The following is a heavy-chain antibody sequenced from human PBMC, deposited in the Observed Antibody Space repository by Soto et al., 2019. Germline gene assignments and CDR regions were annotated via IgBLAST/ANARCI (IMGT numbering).Heavy chain of an antibody. J-gene: IGHJ5*02. D-gene: IGHD1-1*01. CDR3: ARGVLPPSTLIFGYNSLDP. CDR1: GYTFSDFF. V-gene: IGHV1-2*02. CDR2: INPNSGGT. Sequence: QVQLVKYGAEVTKPGASMRVSCKTSGYTFSDFFIHWVRQAPRQGLEWMGWINPNSGGTDYARKFQGMVTMTRYTSSSTVYMELMSLTSDYTAIYVCARGVLPPSTLIFGYNSLDPWGQGGLVTVSS.